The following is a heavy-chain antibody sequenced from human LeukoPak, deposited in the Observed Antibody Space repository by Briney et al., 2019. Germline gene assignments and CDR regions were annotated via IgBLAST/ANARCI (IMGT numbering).Heavy chain of an antibody. Sequence: SETLSLTCTVSGGSISSSSYYWGWIRQPPGKGLEWIGSIYYSGSTYYNPSLKSRVTISVDTSKNQFSLKLSSVTAADTAVYYCARVVPPYYGMDVWGQGTTVTASS. D-gene: IGHD2-2*01. CDR3: ARVVPPYYGMDV. CDR1: GGSISSSSYY. CDR2: IYYSGST. J-gene: IGHJ6*02. V-gene: IGHV4-39*01.